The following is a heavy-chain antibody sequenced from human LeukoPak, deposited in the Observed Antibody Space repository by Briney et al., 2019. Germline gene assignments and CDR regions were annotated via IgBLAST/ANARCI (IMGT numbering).Heavy chain of an antibody. J-gene: IGHJ3*02. CDR2: IYYTGST. D-gene: IGHD2-2*03. CDR1: GGSISSFY. V-gene: IGHV4-59*01. CDR3: ARDGYCTSTTCYAFDI. Sequence: PSETLSLTCTVSGGSISSFYWSWIRQPPGRGLEWIGYIYYTGSTNYNPSLKSRVTISIDTSKNQFSLKLSSVTAADTAVYYCARDGYCTSTTCYAFDIWGQGTMVTVSS.